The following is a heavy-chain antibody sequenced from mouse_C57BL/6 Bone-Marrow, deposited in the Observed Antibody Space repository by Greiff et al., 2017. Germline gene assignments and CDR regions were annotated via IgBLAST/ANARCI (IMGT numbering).Heavy chain of an antibody. J-gene: IGHJ3*01. D-gene: IGHD2-1*01. CDR1: GFTFSDYG. CDR2: ISSGSSTI. Sequence: EVKLVESGGGLVKPGGSLKLSCAASGFTFSDYGMHWVRQAPEKGLEWVAYISSGSSTIYYADTVKGRVTISRDNAKNTLFLQMTSLRSEDTAMYYCARGIYGNYDAYWGQGTLVTVSA. CDR3: ARGIYGNYDAY. V-gene: IGHV5-17*01.